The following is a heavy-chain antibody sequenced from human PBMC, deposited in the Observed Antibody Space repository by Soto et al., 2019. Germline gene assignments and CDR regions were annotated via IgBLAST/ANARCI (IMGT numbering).Heavy chain of an antibody. CDR1: GGSIRDYF. Sequence: NPSETLSLTCSVSGGSIRDYFWTWVRQPPGKGLEWIGYISSSGTINYNSSLKGRVTISLDKSRNQFSLKLSSVTTADTAVYFCARDRKLVIPGNYYYYGMDVWGQGTTVTVSS. CDR3: ARDRKLVIPGNYYYYGMDV. D-gene: IGHD3-9*01. V-gene: IGHV4-59*01. J-gene: IGHJ6*02. CDR2: ISSSGTI.